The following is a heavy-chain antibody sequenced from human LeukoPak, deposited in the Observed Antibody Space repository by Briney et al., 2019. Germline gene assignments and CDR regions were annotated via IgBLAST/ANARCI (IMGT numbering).Heavy chain of an antibody. J-gene: IGHJ4*02. Sequence: GGSLRLSCAASGFTFSSYGMHWVRQAPGKGLEWVAVIWYDGSNKYYAESVKGRFTISRDNSKNTLYLQMNSLRAEDTAVYYCAKSSGGYGPLDSWGQGILVTVSS. CDR3: AKSSGGYGPLDS. CDR1: GFTFSSYG. D-gene: IGHD5-18*01. CDR2: IWYDGSNK. V-gene: IGHV3-33*06.